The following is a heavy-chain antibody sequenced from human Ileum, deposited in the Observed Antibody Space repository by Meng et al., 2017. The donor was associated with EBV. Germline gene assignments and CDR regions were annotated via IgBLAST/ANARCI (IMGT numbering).Heavy chain of an antibody. Sequence: QGQVQDGGEGPFKPSETLSLTCGVYGGSFNGYYWTWIRQPPGKGLEWIGEINHSGSTNYNPSLKSRVIISVDTSKNQFSLNLSSVTAADTAVYYCARGVYGPTTRGREYFIHWGRGTLVTVSS. V-gene: IGHV4-34*01. CDR1: GGSFNGYY. CDR2: INHSGST. J-gene: IGHJ1*01. CDR3: ARGVYGPTTRGREYFIH. D-gene: IGHD2-8*01.